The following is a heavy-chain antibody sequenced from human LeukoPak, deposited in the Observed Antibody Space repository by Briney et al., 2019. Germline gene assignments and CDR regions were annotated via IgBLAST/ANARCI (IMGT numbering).Heavy chain of an antibody. Sequence: GGSLRLSCAASGFTFSSYAMHWVRQAPGKGLEYVSAISSNGGSTYYANSVKGRFTISRDNSKNTLYLQMGSLRAEDMAVYYCARVGSGWLYYFDYWGQGTLVTVSS. CDR2: ISSNGGST. D-gene: IGHD6-19*01. CDR3: ARVGSGWLYYFDY. CDR1: GFTFSSYA. J-gene: IGHJ4*02. V-gene: IGHV3-64*01.